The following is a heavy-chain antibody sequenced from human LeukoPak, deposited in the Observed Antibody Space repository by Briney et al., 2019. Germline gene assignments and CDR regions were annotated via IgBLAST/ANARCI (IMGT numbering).Heavy chain of an antibody. CDR3: ARSTTGTTTGYFDY. Sequence: ASVKVSCKASGYTFTSYGISWVRQAPGRGLEWMGWISAYNGNTNYAQKLQGRVTMTTDTSTSTAYMELRSLRSDDTAVYYCARSTTGTTTGYFDYWGQGTLVTVSS. CDR2: ISAYNGNT. D-gene: IGHD1-1*01. CDR1: GYTFTSYG. J-gene: IGHJ4*02. V-gene: IGHV1-18*01.